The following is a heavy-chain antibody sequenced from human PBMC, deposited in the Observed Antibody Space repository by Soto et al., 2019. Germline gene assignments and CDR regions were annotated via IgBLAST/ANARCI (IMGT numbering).Heavy chain of an antibody. J-gene: IGHJ5*02. Sequence: SETLSLTCNVSGGSFSSCAFYWSWIRQPPGKGLEWIGNIYYSGSTKYNPSLKSRVTISVDRSRNHFSLNLRSVTTADTALYYCARDTSYDFWSGYVGFDPWGQGTLVTVSS. CDR3: ARDTSYDFWSGYVGFDP. CDR1: GGSFSSCAFY. D-gene: IGHD3-3*01. V-gene: IGHV4-61*03. CDR2: IYYSGST.